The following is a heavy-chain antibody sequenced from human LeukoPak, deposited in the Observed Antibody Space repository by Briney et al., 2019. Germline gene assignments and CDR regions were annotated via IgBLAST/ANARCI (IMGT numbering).Heavy chain of an antibody. D-gene: IGHD3-3*01. V-gene: IGHV3-23*01. CDR3: AKARNYDFWSAIDY. J-gene: IGHJ4*03. CDR1: GFTFSNYA. CDR2: IRAGGVTT. Sequence: GASLRLSCAASGFTFSNYAINWVRQAPGKGLEWISGIRAGGVTTYYADSVKGRFTISRDNSKNTLYLQMNSLRAEDTALYYCAKARNYDFWSAIDYWGQGTTVTVSS.